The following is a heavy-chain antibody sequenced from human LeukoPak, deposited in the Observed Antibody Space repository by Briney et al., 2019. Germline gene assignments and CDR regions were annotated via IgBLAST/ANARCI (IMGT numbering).Heavy chain of an antibody. J-gene: IGHJ6*03. CDR3: ARVLTGYPYYYYYMDV. CDR2: IYYSGST. D-gene: IGHD3-9*01. CDR1: GGSISSYY. Sequence: PSETLSLTCTVSGGSISSYYWSWIRQPPGKGLEWIGYIYYSGSTNYNPSLKSRVTMSVDTSKNQFSLKLSSVTAADTAVYYCARVLTGYPYYYYYMDVWGKGTTVTVSS. V-gene: IGHV4-59*12.